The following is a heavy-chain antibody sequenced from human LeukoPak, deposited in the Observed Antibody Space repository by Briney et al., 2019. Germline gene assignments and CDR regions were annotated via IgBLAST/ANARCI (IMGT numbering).Heavy chain of an antibody. CDR1: GDSISSSSYY. Sequence: PSETLSLTCTVSGDSISSSSYYWGWIRQPPGKRLEWIGSIYYSGSTYYNPSLKSRVTISVDTSKNQFSLKLSSVTAADTAVYYCAVSYGSGAHFQHWGQGTLVTVSS. D-gene: IGHD3-10*01. CDR3: AVSYGSGAHFQH. V-gene: IGHV4-39*07. J-gene: IGHJ1*01. CDR2: IYYSGST.